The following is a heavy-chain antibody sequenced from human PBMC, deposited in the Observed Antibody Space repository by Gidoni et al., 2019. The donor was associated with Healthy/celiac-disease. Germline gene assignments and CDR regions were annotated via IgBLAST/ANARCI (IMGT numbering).Heavy chain of an antibody. CDR3: AKDRGITGTTPYFDY. CDR2: ISGSGCST. Sequence: EVQLLESGGGLVQLGGSLSLSCAASGFPFSSYAMIWVRQAPGKGREWVSAISGSGCSTNYPGTVNGRFTISRNNSKNTLYLQMNSVGAEDTAVYYCAKDRGITGTTPYFDYWGQGTLVTVSS. CDR1: GFPFSSYA. V-gene: IGHV3-23*01. J-gene: IGHJ4*02. D-gene: IGHD1-7*01.